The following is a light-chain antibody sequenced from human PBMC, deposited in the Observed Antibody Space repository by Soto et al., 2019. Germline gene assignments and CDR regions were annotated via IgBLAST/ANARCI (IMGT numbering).Light chain of an antibody. V-gene: IGKV3-15*01. Sequence: EIVMTQSPATLSVSPGETATLSCRASQSIGGTLAWYQQKPGQAPRLLIYGASTRATGIPARFSGSGSGTAFTLTINSLQSEDFAFYYCQQSNDFLTFGGGTKVEIK. CDR3: QQSNDFLT. J-gene: IGKJ4*01. CDR1: QSIGGT. CDR2: GAS.